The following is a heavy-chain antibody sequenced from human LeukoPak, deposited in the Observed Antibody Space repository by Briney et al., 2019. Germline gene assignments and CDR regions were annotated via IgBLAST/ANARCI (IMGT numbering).Heavy chain of an antibody. D-gene: IGHD5-18*01. CDR3: ARRWDSYPPDY. CDR2: IYTSGST. J-gene: IGHJ4*02. CDR1: GGSISSGSFY. V-gene: IGHV4-61*02. Sequence: SETLSLTCTVSGGSISSGSFYWSWVPPPPREGLEWIGRIYTSGSTNYNPSLKSRVTISVDTSKNQFSLKLSSVTAADTAVYYCARRWDSYPPDYWGQGTLVTVSS.